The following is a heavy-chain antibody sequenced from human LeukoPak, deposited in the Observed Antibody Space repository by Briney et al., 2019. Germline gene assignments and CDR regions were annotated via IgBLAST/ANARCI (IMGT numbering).Heavy chain of an antibody. CDR2: IFYTVNS. CDR3: ARHGHDSSGYYHFDY. D-gene: IGHD3-22*01. Sequence: SETLSLTCTVSGGSISSSSYYWGWIRQPPGKGLEWIGSIFYTVNSYYNLSLKSRVTISVDTSKNQFSLKLSSVTAADTAVYYCARHGHDSSGYYHFDYWGQGTLVTVSS. CDR1: GGSISSSSYY. J-gene: IGHJ4*02. V-gene: IGHV4-39*01.